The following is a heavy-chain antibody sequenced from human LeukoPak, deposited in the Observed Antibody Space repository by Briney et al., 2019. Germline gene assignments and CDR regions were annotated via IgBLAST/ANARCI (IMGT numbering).Heavy chain of an antibody. CDR2: ISYDGSNK. V-gene: IGHV3-30-3*01. J-gene: IGHJ5*02. Sequence: GGSLRLSCAASGFTFSSYAMHWVRQAPGKGLEWVAVISYDGSNKYYADSVKGRFTISRDNSKNTLHLQMNSLRAEDTAVYYCARAAAGLGSWFDPWGQGTLVTVSS. CDR1: GFTFSSYA. CDR3: ARAAAGLGSWFDP. D-gene: IGHD6-13*01.